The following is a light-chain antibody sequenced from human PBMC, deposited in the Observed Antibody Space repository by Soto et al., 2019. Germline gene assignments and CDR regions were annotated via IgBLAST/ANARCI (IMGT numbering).Light chain of an antibody. CDR3: HVWHSSSDQWV. V-gene: IGLV3-21*04. CDR1: NIGSKN. J-gene: IGLJ3*02. CDR2: YNS. Sequence: SYELTQPPSVSVAPGKTAIITCGGDNIGSKNVHWYQQKPGQAPVMVIFYNSVRPSGIPERFSGSNPGDTATLTISRVEAGDEADYYCHVWHSSSDQWVFSGGTKLTVL.